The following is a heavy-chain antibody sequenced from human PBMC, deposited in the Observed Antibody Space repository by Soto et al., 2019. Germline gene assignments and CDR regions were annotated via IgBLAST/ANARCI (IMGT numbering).Heavy chain of an antibody. Sequence: PGGSLRLSCAPSGFTVSSHYMSWVRQAPGKGLEWVSVINSGGSTYYADSVKGRFTISRDHSRNTLYLQMSSLRVEDTAVYYCAREVFCSSSSCQVRYGMDVWGQGTTVTVSS. CDR1: GFTVSSHY. J-gene: IGHJ6*02. D-gene: IGHD2-2*01. CDR3: AREVFCSSSSCQVRYGMDV. V-gene: IGHV3-53*01. CDR2: INSGGST.